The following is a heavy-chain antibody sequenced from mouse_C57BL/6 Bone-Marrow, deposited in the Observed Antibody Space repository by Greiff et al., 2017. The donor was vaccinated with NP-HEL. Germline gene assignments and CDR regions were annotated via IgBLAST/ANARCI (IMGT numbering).Heavy chain of an antibody. V-gene: IGHV1-55*01. CDR2: IYPGSGST. D-gene: IGHD1-2*01. J-gene: IGHJ3*01. Sequence: QVQLQQPGAELVKPGASVKMSCKASGYTFTSYWITWVKQRPGQGLEWIGDIYPGSGSTNYNEKFKSKATLTVDTSSSTAYMQLSSLTSEDSAVYYCARCGTTAPGFAYWGQGTLVTVSA. CDR1: GYTFTSYW. CDR3: ARCGTTAPGFAY.